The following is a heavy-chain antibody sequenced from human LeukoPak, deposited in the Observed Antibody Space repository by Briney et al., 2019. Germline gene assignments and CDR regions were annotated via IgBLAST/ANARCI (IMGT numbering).Heavy chain of an antibody. J-gene: IGHJ4*02. CDR3: ARGYYDSSGYTTFDY. CDR2: IIPIFGTA. CDR1: GYTFTSYG. Sequence: SVKVSCKASGYTFTSYGISWVRQAPGQGLEWMGGIIPIFGTANYAQKFQGRVTITTDESTSTAYMELSSLRSEDSAVYYCARGYYDSSGYTTFDYWGQGTLVTVSS. D-gene: IGHD3-22*01. V-gene: IGHV1-69*05.